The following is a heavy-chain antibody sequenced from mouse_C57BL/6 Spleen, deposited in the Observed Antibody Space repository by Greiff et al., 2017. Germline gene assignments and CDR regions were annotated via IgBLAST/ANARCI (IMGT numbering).Heavy chain of an antibody. CDR2: IYPGDGDT. CDR1: GYAFSSSW. Sequence: QVQLKQSGPELVKPGASVKISCKASGYAFSSSWMNWVKQRPGKGLEWIGRIYPGDGDTNYNGKFKGKATLTADNSSSTAYMQLSSLTSEDSAVYFCARGNIYYGNYAFAYWGQGTLVTVSA. CDR3: ARGNIYYGNYAFAY. V-gene: IGHV1-82*01. J-gene: IGHJ3*01. D-gene: IGHD2-1*01.